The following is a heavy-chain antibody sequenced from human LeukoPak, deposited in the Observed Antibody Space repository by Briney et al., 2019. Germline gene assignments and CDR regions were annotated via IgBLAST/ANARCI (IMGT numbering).Heavy chain of an antibody. Sequence: GGSLRLSCAASGFTFDVYTMHWVRQAPGKGLEWVSLISWDGGSTYYADSVKGRFTISRDNSKNSLYLQMNSLRTEDTALYYCAKDGRDGYNYAFDIWGQGTMVTVSS. CDR3: AKDGRDGYNYAFDI. CDR2: ISWDGGST. J-gene: IGHJ3*02. CDR1: GFTFDVYT. V-gene: IGHV3-43*01. D-gene: IGHD5-24*01.